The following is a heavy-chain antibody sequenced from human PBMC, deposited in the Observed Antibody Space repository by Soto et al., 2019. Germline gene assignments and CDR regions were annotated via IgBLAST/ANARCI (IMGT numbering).Heavy chain of an antibody. CDR3: ARERPDGSRLDP. D-gene: IGHD6-13*01. CDR2: IYYSGNT. J-gene: IGHJ5*02. V-gene: IGHV4-30-4*01. Sequence: QVQLQESGPGLVKPSQTLSLTCTVSGGSISSGDYYWSWIRQPPGKGLEWIGYIYYSGNTYYNPSLKSRVTIAVDTSKNQFSLKLSSVTATDTAVYYCARERPDGSRLDPWGKGTLVTVSS. CDR1: GGSISSGDYY.